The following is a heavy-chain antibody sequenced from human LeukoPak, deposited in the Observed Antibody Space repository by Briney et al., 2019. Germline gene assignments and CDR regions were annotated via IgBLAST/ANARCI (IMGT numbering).Heavy chain of an antibody. J-gene: IGHJ1*01. V-gene: IGHV3-7*01. CDR2: INPDGRDT. D-gene: IGHD2-21*02. Sequence: PGGSLRLSCAASGFTFNSYWMNWVRQAPGKGLEWVAHINPDGRDTYYVDSVKGRFTISRDNAQNSMYLQMNSLRVEDTAVYYCTSWGDTTAEYFQRWGQGTLVTVSS. CDR1: GFTFNSYW. CDR3: TSWGDTTAEYFQR.